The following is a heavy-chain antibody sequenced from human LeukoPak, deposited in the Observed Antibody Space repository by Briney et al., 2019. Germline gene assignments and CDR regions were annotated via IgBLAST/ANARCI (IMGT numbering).Heavy chain of an antibody. J-gene: IGHJ6*02. CDR1: GYTFTSYV. D-gene: IGHD3-3*01. CDR2: ISAYNGNT. V-gene: IGHV1-18*01. CDR3: ARVNDFWSGYYPDYYYGMDV. Sequence: ASVKVSCKASGYTFTSYVISWVRQAPGQGLEWMGWISAYNGNTNYAQKLQGRVTMTTDTSTSTAYMELRSLRSDDTAVYYCARVNDFWSGYYPDYYYGMDVWGQGTTVTVSS.